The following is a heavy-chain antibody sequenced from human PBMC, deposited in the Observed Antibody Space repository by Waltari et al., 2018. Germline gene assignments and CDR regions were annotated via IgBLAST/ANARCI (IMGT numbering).Heavy chain of an antibody. CDR2: FDPEDGET. CDR3: ATVTRHSYSSGWYIYFDL. CDR1: GYTLPELS. D-gene: IGHD6-19*01. Sequence: QVQLVQSGAEVKKPGASVKVSCKVSGYTLPELSMHWVRKAPGKGLEWMGGFDPEDGETIYAQKFQGRVTMTEDTSTDTAYMELSSLRSEDTAVYYCATVTRHSYSSGWYIYFDLWGRGTLVTVSS. J-gene: IGHJ2*01. V-gene: IGHV1-24*01.